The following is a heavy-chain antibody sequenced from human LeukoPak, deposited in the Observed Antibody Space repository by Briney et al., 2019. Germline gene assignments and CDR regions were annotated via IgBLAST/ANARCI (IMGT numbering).Heavy chain of an antibody. CDR1: GYTFTSYY. J-gene: IGHJ4*02. CDR2: INPSGGST. V-gene: IGHV1-46*01. D-gene: IGHD6-13*01. Sequence: ASVKVSCKASGYTFTSYYMHWVRQAPGQGLEWMGIINPSGGSTSYAQKFQGRVTMTRDMSTSTVYMELSSLGSEDTAVYYCARKVAAAGTVSYFDYWGQGTLVTVPS. CDR3: ARKVAAAGTVSYFDY.